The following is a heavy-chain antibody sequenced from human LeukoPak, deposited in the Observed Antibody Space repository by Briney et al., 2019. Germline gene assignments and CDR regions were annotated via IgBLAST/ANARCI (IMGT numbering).Heavy chain of an antibody. CDR2: IYYSGST. V-gene: IGHV4-59*11. CDR3: ARWWFGELTFDY. D-gene: IGHD3-10*01. J-gene: IGHJ4*02. Sequence: SETLTLTCTVSGGSISSHYWSWIRQPPRKGLEWIGYIYYSGSTNYNPSLKSRVTISVDTSKSQFSLKLSSVTAADTAVYYCARWWFGELTFDYWGQGTLVTVSS. CDR1: GGSISSHY.